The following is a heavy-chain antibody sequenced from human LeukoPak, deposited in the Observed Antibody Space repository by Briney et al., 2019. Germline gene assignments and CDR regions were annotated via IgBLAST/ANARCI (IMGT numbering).Heavy chain of an antibody. CDR3: ASQSVAGPAGWFDP. V-gene: IGHV3-30-3*01. J-gene: IGHJ5*02. CDR1: GFTFSSYA. D-gene: IGHD6-19*01. Sequence: PGGSLRLSCAASGFTFSSYAMHWVRQAPGKGLEWVAVISYDGSNKYYADSVKGRFTISRDNSKNTLYLQMNSLRAEDTAVYYCASQSVAGPAGWFDPWGQGTLVPVSS. CDR2: ISYDGSNK.